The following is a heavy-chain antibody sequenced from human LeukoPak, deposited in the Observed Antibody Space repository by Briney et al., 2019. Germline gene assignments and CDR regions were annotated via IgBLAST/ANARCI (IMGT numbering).Heavy chain of an antibody. J-gene: IGHJ5*02. CDR2: IYYSGST. CDR3: AGHTNYDTLTGYYFWPTGFDP. CDR1: GGSISSYY. Sequence: SETLSLTCTVSGGSISSYYWSWIRQPPGKGLEWIGYIYYSGSTNYNPSLKSRVTISVDTSKNQFSLKLSSVTAADTAVYYCAGHTNYDTLTGYYFWPTGFDPWGQGTLVTVSS. D-gene: IGHD3-9*01. V-gene: IGHV4-59*01.